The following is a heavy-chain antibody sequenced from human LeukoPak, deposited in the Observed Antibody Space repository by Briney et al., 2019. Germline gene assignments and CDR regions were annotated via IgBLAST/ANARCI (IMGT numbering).Heavy chain of an antibody. Sequence: ASVKVSCKASGYTFTSYYMHWVRQAPGQGLEWMGIINPSGGSTSYAQKFQGRVTMTRDTSTSTVYMELSSLRSEDTAVYYCARDFGRELPPGAFDIWGQGTMVTVSS. CDR2: INPSGGST. V-gene: IGHV1-46*01. D-gene: IGHD1-26*01. CDR3: ARDFGRELPPGAFDI. J-gene: IGHJ3*02. CDR1: GYTFTSYY.